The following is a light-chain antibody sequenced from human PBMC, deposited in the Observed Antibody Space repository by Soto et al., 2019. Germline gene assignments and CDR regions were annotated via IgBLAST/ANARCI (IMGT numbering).Light chain of an antibody. CDR3: QQYGSSPPYT. CDR1: QSVSSSY. Sequence: EIVLTQSPGTLSLSPGERATLSCRASQSVSSSYLAWYQQKPGQAPRLLIYGASSRATGIPDRFSGSGSGTDFTLTISSLEPEDSAVYYCQQYGSSPPYTFGPGTKLEIK. CDR2: GAS. V-gene: IGKV3-20*01. J-gene: IGKJ2*01.